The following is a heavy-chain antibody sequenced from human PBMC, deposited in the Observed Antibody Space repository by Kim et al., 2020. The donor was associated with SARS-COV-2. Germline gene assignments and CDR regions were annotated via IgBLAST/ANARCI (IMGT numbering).Heavy chain of an antibody. CDR3: ASSGSPEVGFDY. D-gene: IGHD6-13*01. V-gene: IGHV4-34*01. CDR2: INHSGGT. Sequence: SETLSLTCAVYGGSFSGYYWSWIRQPPGKGLEWIGEINHSGGTNYNPSLKSRVTISVDTSKNQFSLKLSSVTAADTAVYYCASSGSPEVGFDYWGQGTLVTVSS. J-gene: IGHJ4*02. CDR1: GGSFSGYY.